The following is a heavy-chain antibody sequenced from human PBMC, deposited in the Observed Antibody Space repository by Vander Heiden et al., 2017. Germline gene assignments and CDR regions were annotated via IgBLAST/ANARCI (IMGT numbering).Heavy chain of an antibody. V-gene: IGHV3-21*01. CDR1: GFTFSSYS. D-gene: IGHD3-10*01. CDR3: ARNLKNYYGSGSYYYYFDY. CDR2: ISSSSSYI. J-gene: IGHJ4*02. Sequence: EVQLVESGGGLVKPGGSLRLSCAASGFTFSSYSMNWVRQAPGKGLEWVSSISSSSSYISYADSVNGRFTISRDNAKNSLYLQMNSLRAEDTAVYYCARNLKNYYGSGSYYYYFDYWGQGTLVTVSS.